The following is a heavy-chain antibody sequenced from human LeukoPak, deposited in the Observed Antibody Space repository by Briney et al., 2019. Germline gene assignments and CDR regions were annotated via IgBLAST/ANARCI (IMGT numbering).Heavy chain of an antibody. V-gene: IGHV3-21*01. D-gene: IGHD4-17*01. CDR1: GFTFSSYS. CDR3: ASLMTAVNIPDD. CDR2: ITSSGTDT. Sequence: PGGSLRPSCVASGFTFSSYSMNWVRQAPGKGLEWVSSITSSGTDTYYVDSVKGRFTISRDNAKKSLYLQMYSLRAEDTAVYYCASLMTAVNIPDDSGQGTLVTVSS. J-gene: IGHJ4*02.